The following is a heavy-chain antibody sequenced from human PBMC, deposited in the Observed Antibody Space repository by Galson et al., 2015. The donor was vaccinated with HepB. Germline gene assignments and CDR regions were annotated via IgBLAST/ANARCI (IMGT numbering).Heavy chain of an antibody. CDR3: VRDVYCGGDCYYIDS. Sequence: ETLSLTCDVSGQSITNSYYWGWVRQPPGRWPEWIASIYHTGNTYYNPSFRRRATLSADSSKNQFSLKLGFVTAADTAKYYCVRDVYCGGDCYYIDSWGQGTLVTVSS. J-gene: IGHJ4*02. V-gene: IGHV4-38-2*02. D-gene: IGHD2-21*02. CDR2: IYHTGNT. CDR1: GQSITNSYY.